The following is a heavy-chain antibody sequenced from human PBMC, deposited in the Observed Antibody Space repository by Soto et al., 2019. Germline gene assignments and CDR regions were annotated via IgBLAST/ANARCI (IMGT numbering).Heavy chain of an antibody. J-gene: IGHJ6*02. CDR3: ASTIVVVVAAKNYYYGMDV. V-gene: IGHV1-69*01. CDR1: GGTFSSYA. Sequence: QVQLVQSGAEVKKPGSSVKVSCKASGGTFSSYAISWVRQAPGQGLEWMGGIIPICGTANYAQKFQGRVTITADESTSTAYMELSSLRSEDTAVYYCASTIVVVVAAKNYYYGMDVWGQGTTVTVSS. CDR2: IIPICGTA. D-gene: IGHD2-15*01.